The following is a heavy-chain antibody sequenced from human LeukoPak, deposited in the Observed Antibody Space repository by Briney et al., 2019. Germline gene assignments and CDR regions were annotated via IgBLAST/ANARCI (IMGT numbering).Heavy chain of an antibody. V-gene: IGHV4-31*03. CDR3: ARGDGGNSEEIDY. Sequence: SETLSLTCTVSGGSISSGGYYWSWIRQHPGKGLEWIGYIYYSGSTYYNPSLKSRVTISVDTSKNQFSLKLSSVTAADTAVYYCARGDGGNSEEIDYWGQETLVTVSS. J-gene: IGHJ4*02. CDR1: GGSISSGGYY. D-gene: IGHD4-23*01. CDR2: IYYSGST.